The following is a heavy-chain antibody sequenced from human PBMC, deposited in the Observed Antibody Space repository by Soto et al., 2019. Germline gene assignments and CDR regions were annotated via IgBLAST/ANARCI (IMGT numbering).Heavy chain of an antibody. V-gene: IGHV4-39*01. CDR3: ADRRGQWLPRD. CDR2: INSGGSA. J-gene: IGHJ4*02. CDR1: GGSIRSSDYY. D-gene: IGHD6-19*01. Sequence: QLQLQESGPGLVKPSETLSLTCTVSGGSIRSSDYYWGWIRQPPGEGLEWIGNINSGGSAYYNPPPRRXXTXSXPTPKNQVSLKLSSVTAADTAVYYCADRRGQWLPRDWGQGILVTGSS.